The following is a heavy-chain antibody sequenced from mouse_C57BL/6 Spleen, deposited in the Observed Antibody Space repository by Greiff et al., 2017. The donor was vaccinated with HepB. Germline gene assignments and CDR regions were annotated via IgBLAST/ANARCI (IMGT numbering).Heavy chain of an antibody. CDR2: IYPGNSDT. CDR3: TREYYYGSSYGDY. J-gene: IGHJ2*01. Sequence: EVQLQQSGTVLARPGASVKMSCKTSGYTFTSYWMHWVKQRPGQGLEWIGAIYPGNSDTSYNQKFKGKAKLTAVTSASTAYMELSSLTNEDSAVYYCTREYYYGSSYGDYWGQGTTLTVSS. D-gene: IGHD1-1*01. V-gene: IGHV1-5*01. CDR1: GYTFTSYW.